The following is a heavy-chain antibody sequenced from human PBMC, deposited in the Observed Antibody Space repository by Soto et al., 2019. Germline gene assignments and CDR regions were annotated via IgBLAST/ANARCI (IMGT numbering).Heavy chain of an antibody. J-gene: IGHJ4*02. D-gene: IGHD6-6*01. CDR2: IYYSGST. CDR1: GGSINDFY. V-gene: IGHV4-59*01. Sequence: PSETLSLTCTVSGGSINDFYWCWIRQPPGKGLEWIGYIYYSGSTDYNPSLKGRVTISVDTSKNQFSLKLRSVTAADTAVYYCARVGGVAARNFDYWGQGTLVTVSS. CDR3: ARVGGVAARNFDY.